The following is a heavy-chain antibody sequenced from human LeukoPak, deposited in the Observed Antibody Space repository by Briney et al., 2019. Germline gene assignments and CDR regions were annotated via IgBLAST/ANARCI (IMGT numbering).Heavy chain of an antibody. Sequence: PSETLSLTCSVSGGSISIYYRFSIRQPPGKGLECIGYVFHSGNTNYNPSLKSRVTISVDTSKNQFSLKLSSVTAADTAVYYCASSDIVTGTTYYFDYWGQGTLITVSS. CDR2: VFHSGNT. CDR3: ASSDIVTGTTYYFDY. J-gene: IGHJ4*02. D-gene: IGHD3-9*01. V-gene: IGHV4-59*01. CDR1: GGSISIYY.